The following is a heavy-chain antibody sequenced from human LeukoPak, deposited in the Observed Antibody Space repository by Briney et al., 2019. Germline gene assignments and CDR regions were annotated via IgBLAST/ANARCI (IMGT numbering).Heavy chain of an antibody. Sequence: GGSLRLSCAASGFTFSNAWMSWVRQAPGKGLEWVSAIGRDGVSTYYADSVKGRFTISRDNSKSTLYLQMSSLRVEDTAVYYCAQQVGYCSRGNCYFTYWGQGTLVTVSS. CDR3: AQQVGYCSRGNCYFTY. CDR1: GFTFSNAW. J-gene: IGHJ4*02. CDR2: IGRDGVST. V-gene: IGHV3-23*01. D-gene: IGHD2-15*01.